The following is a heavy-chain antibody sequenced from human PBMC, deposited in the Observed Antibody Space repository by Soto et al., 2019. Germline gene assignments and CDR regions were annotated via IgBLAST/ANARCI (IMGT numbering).Heavy chain of an antibody. J-gene: IGHJ4*02. D-gene: IGHD4-17*01. CDR2: IYSHGST. CDR1: GFTVISNY. Sequence: GGSLRLSCTASGFTVISNYMSWVRQAPGEGLEWVSVIYSHGSTYYADSVKGRFIISRDNSRNTLDLQMNSLRAEDTAVYYCARENAYGDTNSFDYWGQGTLVTVSS. V-gene: IGHV3-66*01. CDR3: ARENAYGDTNSFDY.